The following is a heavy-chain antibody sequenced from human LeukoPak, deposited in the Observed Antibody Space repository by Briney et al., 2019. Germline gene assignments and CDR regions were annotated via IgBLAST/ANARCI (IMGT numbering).Heavy chain of an antibody. CDR3: ARRPYYYYGMDV. CDR1: GCSFTSYW. CDR2: IDPGDSDT. Sequence: GAALKISFEGSGCSFTSYWIGWGRPMPGKGVGGMGIIDPGDSDTRYSPSFQGQVTISADTSISTAYLQWSSLKASDTAMYYCARRPYYYYGMDVWGQGTTVTVSS. J-gene: IGHJ6*02. V-gene: IGHV5-51*01.